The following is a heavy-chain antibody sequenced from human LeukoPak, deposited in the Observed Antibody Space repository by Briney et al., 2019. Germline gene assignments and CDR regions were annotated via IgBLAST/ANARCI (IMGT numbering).Heavy chain of an antibody. J-gene: IGHJ4*02. CDR3: AREGDNVPFDY. CDR1: GFTFSSYA. CDR2: ISSSSNTI. Sequence: PGGSLRLSCAASGFTFSSYAMSWVRQAPGKGLEWVSYISSSSNTIYFADSVKGRFTISRDNAKNSLYLQMNSLRAEDTAVYYCAREGDNVPFDYWGQGTLVTVSS. V-gene: IGHV3-48*04. D-gene: IGHD2-8*01.